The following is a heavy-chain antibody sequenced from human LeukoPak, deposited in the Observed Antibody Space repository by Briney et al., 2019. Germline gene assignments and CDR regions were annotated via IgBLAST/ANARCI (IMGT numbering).Heavy chain of an antibody. CDR3: ARRVQMSSASATSNTWLDP. J-gene: IGHJ5*02. CDR2: IHFSGDT. CDR1: GDSISSYY. D-gene: IGHD3-10*01. Sequence: PSETLSLTCTVSGDSISSYYWNWIRPPPGKGREWIGHIHFSGDTNYNPSLKSRVTISLDSDKNQFSLRLISVTAADTAVYYCARRVQMSSASATSNTWLDPWGQGTLVSVSP. V-gene: IGHV4-59*01.